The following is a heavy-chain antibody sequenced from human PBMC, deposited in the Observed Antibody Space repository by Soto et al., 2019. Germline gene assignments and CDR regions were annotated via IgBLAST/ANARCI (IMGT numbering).Heavy chain of an antibody. Sequence: QVQLVESGGGVVQPGRSLRLSCAASGFTFSFYDMHWVRQAPGKGLEWVAVISYDGSNKYYADSVKGRFTISRDNSKNTLYLQMNSLRAEDTAVYYCAYLGVDTAMVVNWFDPWGQGTLVTVSS. CDR2: ISYDGSNK. J-gene: IGHJ5*02. CDR1: GFTFSFYD. CDR3: AYLGVDTAMVVNWFDP. V-gene: IGHV3-30*03. D-gene: IGHD5-18*01.